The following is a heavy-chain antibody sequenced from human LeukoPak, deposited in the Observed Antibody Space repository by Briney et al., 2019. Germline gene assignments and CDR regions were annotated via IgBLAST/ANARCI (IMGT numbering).Heavy chain of an antibody. CDR3: ARNWFDP. CDR2: IYSGGST. Sequence: PGGSLRLSCAASGFTVSSDYMSWVRQAPGKGPEWVSVIYSGGSTYYADSVKGRFTISRDKSKNTVYLQMNSLRFGDTAMYYCARNWFDPWGQGTLVTVSS. CDR1: GFTVSSDY. J-gene: IGHJ5*02. V-gene: IGHV3-53*05.